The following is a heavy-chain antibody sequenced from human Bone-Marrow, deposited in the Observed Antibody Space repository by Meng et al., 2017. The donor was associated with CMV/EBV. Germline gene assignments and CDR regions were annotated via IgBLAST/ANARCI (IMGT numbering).Heavy chain of an antibody. D-gene: IGHD4-23*01. CDR2: MNPNSGNT. Sequence: ASVKVSCKASGYTFTSYDINWVRQATGQGLEWMGWMNPNSGNTGYAQKFQGRVTMTRNNSISTAYMELSSLRSEDTAVYYGARVGDYGGNSFRHYYYYGMDVWGQGTTVTVSS. J-gene: IGHJ6*02. V-gene: IGHV1-8*01. CDR1: GYTFTSYD. CDR3: ARVGDYGGNSFRHYYYYGMDV.